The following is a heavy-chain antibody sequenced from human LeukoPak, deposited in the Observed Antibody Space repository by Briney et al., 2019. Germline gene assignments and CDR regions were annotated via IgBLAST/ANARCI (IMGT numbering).Heavy chain of an antibody. CDR3: ARFSITMIRGVIYYYYGMDV. CDR1: GYSFTSYW. Sequence: GESLKISCKGSGYSFTSYWIGWVRQMPGKGLEWMGIIYPGDSDTRYSPSFQGQVTISADKSINTAYLQWSSLKASDTAMYYCARFSITMIRGVIYYYYGMDVWGQGTTVTVSS. CDR2: IYPGDSDT. J-gene: IGHJ6*02. V-gene: IGHV5-51*01. D-gene: IGHD3-10*01.